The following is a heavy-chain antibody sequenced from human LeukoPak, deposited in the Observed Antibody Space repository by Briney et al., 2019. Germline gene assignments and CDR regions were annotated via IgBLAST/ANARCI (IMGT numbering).Heavy chain of an antibody. D-gene: IGHD2-15*01. CDR1: GFTFSDYY. Sequence: GGSLRLSCAASGFTFSDYYMSWIRQAPGKGLEWVSYVSSSGSTIYYADSVRGRFTISRDNAKNSLYLQMNSLRAEDTAVYYCARDDCSSGSCYGTQYFQHWGQGTLVTVSS. CDR3: ARDDCSSGSCYGTQYFQH. J-gene: IGHJ1*01. V-gene: IGHV3-11*01. CDR2: VSSSGSTI.